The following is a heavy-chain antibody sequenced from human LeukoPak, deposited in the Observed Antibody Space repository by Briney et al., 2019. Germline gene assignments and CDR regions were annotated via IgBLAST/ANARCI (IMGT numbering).Heavy chain of an antibody. CDR2: IYHSGGT. CDR3: ARLRGAAADYYYYYYMDV. V-gene: IGHV4-38-2*01. Sequence: PSETLSLTCAVSGYSISSGYYWGWIRQPPGKGLEWIGSIYHSGGTYYNPSLKSRVTISVDTSKNQFSLKLSSVTAADTAVYYCARLRGAAADYYYYYYMDVWGKGTTVTVSS. CDR1: GYSISSGYY. D-gene: IGHD6-13*01. J-gene: IGHJ6*03.